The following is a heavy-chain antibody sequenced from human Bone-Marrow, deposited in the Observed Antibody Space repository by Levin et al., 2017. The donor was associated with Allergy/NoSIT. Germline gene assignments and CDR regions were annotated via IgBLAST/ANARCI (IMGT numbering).Heavy chain of an antibody. CDR1: GLSFSNYD. Sequence: GGSLRLSCAASGLSFSNYDMNWVRQAPGKGLEWVSSISSGSSHIDYADSVKGRFTISRDNAKNSLYLQMNSLRLEDTAVSFCASWAMFYYDGSDFDYFYYGMDVWGQGTTVTVSS. V-gene: IGHV3-21*06. CDR2: ISSGSSHI. D-gene: IGHD3-16*01. CDR3: ASWAMFYYDGSDFDYFYYGMDV. J-gene: IGHJ6*02.